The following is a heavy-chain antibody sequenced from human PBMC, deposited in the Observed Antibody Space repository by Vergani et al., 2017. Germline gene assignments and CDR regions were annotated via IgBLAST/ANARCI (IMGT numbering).Heavy chain of an antibody. CDR2: INAGNGNT. D-gene: IGHD2-2*01. J-gene: IGHJ4*02. V-gene: IGHV1-3*01. CDR3: ARDGRYCSSSSGQYYFDY. Sequence: QVQLVQSGAEVKKPGASVKVSCKASGYTFTSYAMHWVRQAPGQRLEWMGWINAGNGNTKYSQKFQGRVTITRDTSASTAYMELSSLRSEDTAVYYCARDGRYCSSSSGQYYFDYWGQGTLVTVSS. CDR1: GYTFTSYA.